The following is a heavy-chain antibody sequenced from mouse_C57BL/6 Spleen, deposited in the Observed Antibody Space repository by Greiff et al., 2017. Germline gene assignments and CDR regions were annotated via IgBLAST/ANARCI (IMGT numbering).Heavy chain of an antibody. D-gene: IGHD2-4*01. J-gene: IGHJ3*01. CDR3: AREDYDYEGAY. CDR2: INPGSGGT. V-gene: IGHV1-54*01. CDR1: GYAFTNYL. Sequence: VQLQQSGAELVRPGTSVKVSCKASGYAFTNYLIEWVKQRPGQGLEWIGVINPGSGGTNYNEKFKGKATLTADKSSSTAYMQLSSLTSEDSAVYFCAREDYDYEGAYWGQGTLVTVSA.